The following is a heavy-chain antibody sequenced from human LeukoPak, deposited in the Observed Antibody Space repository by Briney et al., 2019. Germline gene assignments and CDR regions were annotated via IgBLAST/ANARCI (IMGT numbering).Heavy chain of an antibody. J-gene: IGHJ6*02. CDR3: ARGVGATHYYYYGMDV. D-gene: IGHD1-26*01. Sequence: GGSLRLFCAASGFTFSDYYMSWIRQAPGKGLEWVSYISSSGSTIYYAGSVKGRFTISRDNAKNSLYLQMNSLRAEDTAVYYCARGVGATHYYYYGMDVWGQGTTVTVSS. CDR2: ISSSGSTI. CDR1: GFTFSDYY. V-gene: IGHV3-11*01.